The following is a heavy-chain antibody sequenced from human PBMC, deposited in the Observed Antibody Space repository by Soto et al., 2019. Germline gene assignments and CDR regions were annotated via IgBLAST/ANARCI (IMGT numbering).Heavy chain of an antibody. Sequence: ASVKVSCKASGYTFTSYYMHWVRQAPGQGLEWMGIINPSGGSTSYAQKFQGRVTMTRDTSTSTVYMELSSLRSEDTAVYYCARDQGRITMVRGVILGNWFDPWGQGTLVTVSS. CDR1: GYTFTSYY. CDR2: INPSGGST. J-gene: IGHJ5*02. V-gene: IGHV1-46*01. CDR3: ARDQGRITMVRGVILGNWFDP. D-gene: IGHD3-10*01.